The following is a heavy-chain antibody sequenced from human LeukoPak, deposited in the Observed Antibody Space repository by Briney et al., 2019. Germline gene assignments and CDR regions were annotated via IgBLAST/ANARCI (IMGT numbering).Heavy chain of an antibody. CDR2: INTNTGDP. Sequence: ASVKVSCRASGYTFSDYIINWVRQAPGQGLEWMGWINTNTGDPIYARGFKGRFVLSLDKSVNTAYLEIASLKTEDSAVYYCARSSRGVIAPLDYWGQGTLVTVSS. CDR3: ARSSRGVIAPLDY. D-gene: IGHD3-10*01. CDR1: GYTFSDYI. J-gene: IGHJ4*02. V-gene: IGHV7-4-1*01.